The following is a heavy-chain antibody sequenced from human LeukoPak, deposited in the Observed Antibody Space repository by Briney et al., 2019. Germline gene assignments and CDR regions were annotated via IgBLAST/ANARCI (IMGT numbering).Heavy chain of an antibody. V-gene: IGHV4-34*01. D-gene: IGHD3-22*01. Sequence: SETLSLTCAVYGGSFSGYYWSWIRQPPGKGLEWIGEINHSGSTNYNPSLKSRVTISVDTSKNQFSLKLSSVTAADTAVYYCARGLWHYYDSSGYPPGGYYFDYWGQGTLVTVSS. CDR3: ARGLWHYYDSSGYPPGGYYFDY. CDR1: GGSFSGYY. J-gene: IGHJ4*02. CDR2: INHSGST.